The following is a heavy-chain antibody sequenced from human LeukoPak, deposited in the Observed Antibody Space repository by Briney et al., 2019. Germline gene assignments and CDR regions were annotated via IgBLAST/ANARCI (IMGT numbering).Heavy chain of an antibody. D-gene: IGHD3-16*01. Sequence: GGSLRLSCAVSGLTFNNYAMSWVRQAPGKGLEWVSAISKSGDHTYYAASAKGRFTVYRDNSKNTQYLQMNSLRAEDTAVYYCATSWGPDTSAFRWGRDGMDVWGQGTTVIVS. CDR2: ISKSGDHT. J-gene: IGHJ6*02. CDR1: GLTFNNYA. V-gene: IGHV3-23*01. CDR3: ATSWGPDTSAFRWGRDGMDV.